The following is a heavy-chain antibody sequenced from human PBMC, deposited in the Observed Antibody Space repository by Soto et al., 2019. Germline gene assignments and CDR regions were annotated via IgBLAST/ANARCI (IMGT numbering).Heavy chain of an antibody. D-gene: IGHD6-19*01. CDR2: ISTYNGNT. Sequence: QVQRVQSGAEVKKPGASVKVSCKASRDTFTSYGISWVRQAPGQGLEWMGWISTYNGNTIYGQNLQGRGTITTDTLTNTAYMELRILGSDDTAVYYCARDPGYSSGCYADYWGQGTLVTVS. V-gene: IGHV1-18*01. CDR3: ARDPGYSSGCYADY. CDR1: RDTFTSYG. J-gene: IGHJ4*02.